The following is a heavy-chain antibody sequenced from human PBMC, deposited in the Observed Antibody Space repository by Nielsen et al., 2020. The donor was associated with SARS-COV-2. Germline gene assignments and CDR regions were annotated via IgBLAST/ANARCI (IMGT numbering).Heavy chain of an antibody. J-gene: IGHJ6*02. CDR1: GYTLTSYA. V-gene: IGHV7-4-1*02. CDR2: INTNTGNP. D-gene: IGHD4-11*01. CDR3: ARVGNYEEGYYYYYGMDV. Sequence: ASVKVSCKASGYTLTSYAMNWVRQAPGQGLEWMGWINTNTGNPAYAQGFTGRFVFSLDTSVSTAYLQISSLKAEDTAVYYCARVGNYEEGYYYYYGMDVWGQGTTVTVSS.